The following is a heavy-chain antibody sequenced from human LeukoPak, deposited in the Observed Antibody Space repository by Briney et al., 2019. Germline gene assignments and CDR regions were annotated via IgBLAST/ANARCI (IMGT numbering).Heavy chain of an antibody. D-gene: IGHD6-19*01. V-gene: IGHV1-18*01. CDR3: AREAIAVAGTNWFDP. J-gene: IGHJ5*02. CDR2: ISAYNGNT. CDR1: GYTFTSYS. Sequence: ASVKVSCKASGYTFTSYSITWVRQAPGQGLEWMGWISAYNGNTNYAQKLQGRVTMTTDTSTSTAYMELSSLRSDDTAVYYCAREAIAVAGTNWFDPWGQGTLVTVSS.